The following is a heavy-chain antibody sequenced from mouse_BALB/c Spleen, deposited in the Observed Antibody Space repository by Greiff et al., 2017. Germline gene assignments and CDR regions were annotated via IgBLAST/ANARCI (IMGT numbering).Heavy chain of an antibody. Sequence: DVQLVESGGGLVKPGGSLKLSCAASGFAFSSYDMSWVRQTPEKRLEWVAYISSGGGSTYYPDTVKGRFTISRDNAKNTLYLQMSSLKSEDTAMYYCARHEVLLWYFDVWGAGTTVTVSS. J-gene: IGHJ1*01. CDR1: GFAFSSYD. CDR3: ARHEVLLWYFDV. CDR2: ISSGGGST. V-gene: IGHV5-12-1*01. D-gene: IGHD1-1*01.